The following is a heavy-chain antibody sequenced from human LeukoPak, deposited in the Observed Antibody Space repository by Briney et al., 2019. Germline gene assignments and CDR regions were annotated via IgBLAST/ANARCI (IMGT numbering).Heavy chain of an antibody. CDR1: GYSISSGYY. Sequence: SEALSLTCTVSGYSISSGYYWGWIRQPPGKGLEWIGSIYHSGSTYYNPSLKSRVTISVDTSKNQFSLKLSSVTAADTAVYYCARADYSSTWSHDYYYMDVWGKGTTVTVSS. CDR2: IYHSGST. J-gene: IGHJ6*03. D-gene: IGHD6-13*01. CDR3: ARADYSSTWSHDYYYMDV. V-gene: IGHV4-38-2*02.